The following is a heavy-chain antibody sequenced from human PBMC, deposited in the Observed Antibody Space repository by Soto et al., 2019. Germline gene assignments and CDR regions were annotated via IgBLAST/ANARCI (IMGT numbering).Heavy chain of an antibody. CDR1: GFTFSTYS. V-gene: IGHV3-21*01. CDR3: ARDRGGDLKAFDI. Sequence: EVQLVESGGGLVKPGGSLRLSCAASGFTFSTYSMNWVRQAPGKGLEWVSSISSSSSYIYYADSVKGEFTISRDNAKNSLYLQMKSLTAEAKAVYYCARDRGGDLKAFDIWGQGTMVTVSS. CDR2: ISSSSSYI. J-gene: IGHJ3*02. D-gene: IGHD3-10*01.